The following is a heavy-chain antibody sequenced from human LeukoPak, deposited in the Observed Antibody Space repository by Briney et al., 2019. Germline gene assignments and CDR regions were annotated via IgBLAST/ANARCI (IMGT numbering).Heavy chain of an antibody. CDR2: ISSSGSTI. CDR1: GFTFSDYY. J-gene: IGHJ4*02. CDR3: ARENPDSGGFDY. V-gene: IGHV3-11*01. Sequence: GSLRLFCAASGFTFSDYYMSWIRQAPGEGLEWVSYISSSGSTIYYADSVKGRFTISRDNAKNSLYLQMNSLRAEDTAVYYCARENPDSGGFDYWGQGTLVTVSS. D-gene: IGHD3-10*01.